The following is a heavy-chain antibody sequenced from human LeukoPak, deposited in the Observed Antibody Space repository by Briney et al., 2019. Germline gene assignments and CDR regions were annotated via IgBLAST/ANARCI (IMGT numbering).Heavy chain of an antibody. Sequence: GGSLRLSCAASGFTFSSYWMSWVRQAPGKGLEWVANIKQDGSEKYYVDSVKGRFTISRDKAKDSLYLQMNSLRAEDTAVYYCARVSVKRSSTSWGAFDIWGQGTMVTVSS. D-gene: IGHD2-2*01. CDR1: GFTFSSYW. V-gene: IGHV3-7*01. J-gene: IGHJ3*02. CDR2: IKQDGSEK. CDR3: ARVSVKRSSTSWGAFDI.